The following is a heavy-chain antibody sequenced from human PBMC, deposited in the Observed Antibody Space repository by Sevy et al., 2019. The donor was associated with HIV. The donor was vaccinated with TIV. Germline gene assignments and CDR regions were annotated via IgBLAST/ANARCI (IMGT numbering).Heavy chain of an antibody. CDR2: IYRSGSTHYHSGTT. CDR1: GYSISSGYY. Sequence: SETLSLTCAVSGYSISSGYYWGWIRQPPGKGLEWIGSIYRSGSTHYHSGTTYYNPSLKSRVTISVDTSKNQFSLKVTSVAAADTAIYYCARASDQYTSNWRIVYYFDYWGQGTLVTVSS. J-gene: IGHJ4*02. D-gene: IGHD6-13*01. CDR3: ARASDQYTSNWRIVYYFDY. V-gene: IGHV4-38-2*01.